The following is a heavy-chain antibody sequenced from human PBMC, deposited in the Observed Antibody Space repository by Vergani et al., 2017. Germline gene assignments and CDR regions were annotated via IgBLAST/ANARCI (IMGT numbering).Heavy chain of an antibody. CDR2: IYYSGST. J-gene: IGHJ3*02. Sequence: QVQLQESGPGLVKPSQTLSLTCTVSGGSISSGGYYWSWIRQHPGKGLEWIGYIYYSGSTYYNPSLKSRVTISVDTSKNQFSLKLSSVTAADTAVYYCARGYDDSSGYSSGCAFDIWGQGTMVTVSS. CDR3: ARGYDDSSGYSSGCAFDI. V-gene: IGHV4-31*03. CDR1: GGSISSGGYY. D-gene: IGHD3-22*01.